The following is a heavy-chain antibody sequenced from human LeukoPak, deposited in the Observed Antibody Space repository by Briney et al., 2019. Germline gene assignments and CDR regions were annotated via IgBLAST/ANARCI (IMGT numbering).Heavy chain of an antibody. Sequence: ASVKVSCKASGFTFTSSAMQWVRQARGQRLEWIGWIVVGSGNTNYAQKFQERVTITRDMSTSTAYMELSSLRSEDTAVYYCAASPLRQSMVKQNYYYYYMDVWGKGTTVTVSS. CDR1: GFTFTSSA. CDR2: IVVGSGNT. D-gene: IGHD5-18*01. V-gene: IGHV1-58*02. CDR3: AASPLRQSMVKQNYYYYYMDV. J-gene: IGHJ6*03.